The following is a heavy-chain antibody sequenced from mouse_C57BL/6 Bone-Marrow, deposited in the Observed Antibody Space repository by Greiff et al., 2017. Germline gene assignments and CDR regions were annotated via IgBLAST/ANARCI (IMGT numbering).Heavy chain of an antibody. CDR3: ARNYYGSSPHWYCDV. J-gene: IGHJ1*03. D-gene: IGHD1-1*01. V-gene: IGHV2-2*01. CDR1: GFSLTIYG. CDR2: IWSGGST. Sequence: QVQLKESGPGLVKPSQSLSITCTVSGFSLTIYGVHWVRQSPGKGLEWLGVIWSGGSTDYNAAFISRLSISKDNSQSQVFFKMNSLQADDTARYYCARNYYGSSPHWYCDVWGTGTTVTVSS.